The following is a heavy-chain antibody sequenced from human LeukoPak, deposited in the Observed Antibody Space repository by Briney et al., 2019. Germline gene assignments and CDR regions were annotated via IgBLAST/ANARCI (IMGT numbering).Heavy chain of an antibody. D-gene: IGHD1-26*01. Sequence: ASVKVSCKASNYTFTSYPISWVRQAPGQGLEWMGWISAYTGNTNYAQKVQGRVTMTTDTSTNTAYMELASLRPDDTAIYYCTRGGSSQFFQHWGQGTLVTVSS. CDR1: NYTFTSYP. CDR2: ISAYTGNT. J-gene: IGHJ1*01. CDR3: TRGGSSQFFQH. V-gene: IGHV1-18*01.